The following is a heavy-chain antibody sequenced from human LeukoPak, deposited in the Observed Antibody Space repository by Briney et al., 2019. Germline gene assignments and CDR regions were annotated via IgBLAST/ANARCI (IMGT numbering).Heavy chain of an antibody. CDR1: GFTFSSYE. CDR3: ARDFVVGSGGSRYRGWFDP. D-gene: IGHD2-15*01. J-gene: IGHJ5*02. V-gene: IGHV3-48*03. CDR2: ISSRASTI. Sequence: GGSLRLSCAASGFTFSSYEMNWVGRAPGQGRGGGSYISSRASTIYHADSMKGRFTISRDNATNSLYLQMNSLRAEDTAVYYCARDFVVGSGGSRYRGWFDPWGQGTLVTVSS.